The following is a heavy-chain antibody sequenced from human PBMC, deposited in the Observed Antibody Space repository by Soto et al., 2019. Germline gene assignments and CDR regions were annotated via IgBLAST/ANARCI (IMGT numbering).Heavy chain of an antibody. D-gene: IGHD3-22*01. V-gene: IGHV3-23*01. J-gene: IGHJ3*02. CDR1: GFTFGSYA. Sequence: EVQLLESGGGFVQPGGSLRLSCAASGFTFGSYAMTWVRQAPGKGLQWVSSISSGGSGTYYADSVRGRFTISRDSSKNTLYLQLNSLRAEDTAVYYCAKVNTMMVGSVNAFDMWGQGTMVTVSS. CDR2: ISSGGSGT. CDR3: AKVNTMMVGSVNAFDM.